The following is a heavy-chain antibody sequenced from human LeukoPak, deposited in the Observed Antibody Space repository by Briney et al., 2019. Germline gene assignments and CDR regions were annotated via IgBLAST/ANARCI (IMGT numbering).Heavy chain of an antibody. J-gene: IGHJ4*02. V-gene: IGHV4-59*12. Sequence: SETLSLTCTVSGGSMSSYYWSWIRQPPGKGLEWIGYIYYSGTTNYNPSLKNRVTMSVDTSKNQFSLKLSSVTAADTAVYYCARDPGTETFDYWGQGTLVTVSS. CDR1: GGSMSSYY. D-gene: IGHD3-10*01. CDR3: ARDPGTETFDY. CDR2: IYYSGTT.